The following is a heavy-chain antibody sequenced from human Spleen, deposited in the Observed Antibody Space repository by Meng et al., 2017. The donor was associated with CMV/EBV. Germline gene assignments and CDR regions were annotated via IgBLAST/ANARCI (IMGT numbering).Heavy chain of an antibody. CDR2: ITGRGNNL. D-gene: IGHD2-15*01. CDR3: ARDPSSLDV. V-gene: IGHV3-11*01. CDR1: GFTFRDYY. J-gene: IGHJ6*02. Sequence: GESLKISCVASGFTFRDYYMGWIRQAPGKGLEWVSYITGRGNNLYYADSVKGRFTISRDNAKNSVFLQMNSLRAEDSAVYYCARDPSSLDVWGQGTTVTVSS.